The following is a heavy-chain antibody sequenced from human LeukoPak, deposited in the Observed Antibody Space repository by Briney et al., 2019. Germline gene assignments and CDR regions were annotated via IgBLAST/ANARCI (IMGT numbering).Heavy chain of an antibody. CDR1: GFTFSSYE. Sequence: PGGSLRLSCAASGFTFSSYEMNWVRQAPGKGLEWVSYISSSSSTIYYADSVKGRFTISRDNAKNSLYLQMNSLRAEDTAVYYCARGNDYGDYAGVFDYWGQGTLVTVSS. CDR3: ARGNDYGDYAGVFDY. V-gene: IGHV3-48*01. J-gene: IGHJ4*02. D-gene: IGHD4-17*01. CDR2: ISSSSSTI.